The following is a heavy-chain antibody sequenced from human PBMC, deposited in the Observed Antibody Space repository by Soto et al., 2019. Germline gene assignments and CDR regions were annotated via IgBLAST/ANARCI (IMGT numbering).Heavy chain of an antibody. D-gene: IGHD3-10*01. CDR3: ARTYYYGSGSYYNFDY. Sequence: PSETLSLTCPVSGGSISSGCYYWSWIRQHPGKGLEWIGYIYYSGSTYYNPSLKSRVTISVDTSKNQFSLKLSSVTAADTAVYYCARTYYYGSGSYYNFDYWGQGTLVTVSS. J-gene: IGHJ4*02. CDR2: IYYSGST. V-gene: IGHV4-31*03. CDR1: GGSISSGCYY.